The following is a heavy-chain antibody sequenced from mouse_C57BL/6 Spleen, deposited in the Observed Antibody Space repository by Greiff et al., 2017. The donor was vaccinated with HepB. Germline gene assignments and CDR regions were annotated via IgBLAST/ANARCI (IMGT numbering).Heavy chain of an antibody. D-gene: IGHD1-1*01. CDR1: GYTFTSYW. CDR3: ARIYYYGSSHHYAMDY. CDR2: IHPNSGST. Sequence: QVQLQQPGAELVKPGASVKLSCKASGYTFTSYWMHWVKQRPGQGLEWIGMIHPNSGSTNYNEKFKSKATLTVDKSSSTAYMQLSSLTSEDSAVYYCARIYYYGSSHHYAMDYWGQGTSVTVS. V-gene: IGHV1-64*01. J-gene: IGHJ4*01.